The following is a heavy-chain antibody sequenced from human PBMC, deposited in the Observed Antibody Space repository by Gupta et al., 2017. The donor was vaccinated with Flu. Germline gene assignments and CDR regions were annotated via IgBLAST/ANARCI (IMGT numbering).Heavy chain of an antibody. V-gene: IGHV3-30*18. CDR1: GFTFSSFG. J-gene: IGHJ4*02. D-gene: IGHD4-17*01. CDR2: IAHDGSNA. CDR3: AKGYGDFRYYFDS. Sequence: QVQLVESGGGVVQPGRSLRLSCSASGFTFSSFGMNWVRQAPGKGVEWVAVIAHDGSNAYYADSVEGRFTISRDNSKNTLYLKVHSLRPEDTAVYYCAKGYGDFRYYFDSWGQGTLVTVSS.